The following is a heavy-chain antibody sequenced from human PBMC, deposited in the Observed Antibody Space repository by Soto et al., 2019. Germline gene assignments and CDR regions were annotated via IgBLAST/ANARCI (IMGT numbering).Heavy chain of an antibody. CDR1: GFTFSSYG. D-gene: IGHD3-3*01. CDR3: AQVNDFWSGDFDY. CDR2: ISYDGSNK. J-gene: IGHJ4*02. Sequence: QVQLVESGGGVVQPGRSLRLSCAASGFTFSSYGMHWVRQAPGKGLEWVAVISYDGSNKYYADSVKGRFTISRDNSKNTLYLQMNSLRAEDTAVYYCAQVNDFWSGDFDYWGQGTLVTVSS. V-gene: IGHV3-30*18.